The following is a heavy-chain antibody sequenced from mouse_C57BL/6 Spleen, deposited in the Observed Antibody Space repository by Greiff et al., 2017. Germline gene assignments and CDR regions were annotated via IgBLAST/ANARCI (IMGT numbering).Heavy chain of an antibody. Sequence: QVQLKQPGAELVMPGASVKLSCKASGYTFTSYWMHWVKQRPGQGLEWIGEIDPSDSYTNYNQKFKGKSTLTVDKSSSTAYMQLSSLTSEDSAVYYCARSGDIYFDYWGQGTTLTVSS. D-gene: IGHD3-3*01. CDR1: GYTFTSYW. CDR3: ARSGDIYFDY. V-gene: IGHV1-69*01. CDR2: IDPSDSYT. J-gene: IGHJ2*01.